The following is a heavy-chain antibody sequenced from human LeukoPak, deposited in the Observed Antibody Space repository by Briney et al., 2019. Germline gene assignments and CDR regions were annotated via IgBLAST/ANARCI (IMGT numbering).Heavy chain of an antibody. V-gene: IGHV3-23*01. CDR2: IGPSGTNT. J-gene: IGHJ4*02. CDR1: GFTFSNYA. Sequence: GGSLRLSCAASGFTFSNYAMNWVRQPPVKGLGWVSGIGPSGTNTYYADSVKGRFTISRDNSKNTVYLQVNSLRAEDTALYYCAQDRAYIQFYFWGQGTLVTVSS. CDR3: AQDRAYIQFYF. D-gene: IGHD5-18*01.